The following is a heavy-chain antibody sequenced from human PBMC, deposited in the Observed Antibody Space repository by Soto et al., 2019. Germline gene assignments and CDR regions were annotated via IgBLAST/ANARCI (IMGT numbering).Heavy chain of an antibody. J-gene: IGHJ4*02. V-gene: IGHV3-9*01. CDR3: AKAQRDFWSGYPDY. D-gene: IGHD3-3*01. CDR1: GFTFGDYA. CDR2: ISWNSGSI. Sequence: GGSLRLSCAASGFTFGDYAMHWVRQAPGKGLEWVSGISWNSGSIGYADSVKGRFTISRDNAKNSLYLQMNSLRAEDTALYYCAKAQRDFWSGYPDYWGQGTLVTVSS.